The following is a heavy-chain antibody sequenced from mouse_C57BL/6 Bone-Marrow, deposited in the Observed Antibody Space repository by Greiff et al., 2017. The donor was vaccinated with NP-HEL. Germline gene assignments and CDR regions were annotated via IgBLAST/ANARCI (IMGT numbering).Heavy chain of an antibody. J-gene: IGHJ2*01. V-gene: IGHV12-3*01. Sequence: VKLVESGPGLVKPSQSLFLTCSVTGFPFTSGYYWCLIRQSPGKPLEWMRYITHGGETFYNPSLQSPISITREPSTNQFFLQLNSVTTEDTAIYFYAGSRDYGSSYSYFDYWGQGTTTTVS. CDR3: AGSRDYGSSYSYFDY. D-gene: IGHD1-1*01. CDR2: ITHGGET. CDR1: GFPFTSGYY.